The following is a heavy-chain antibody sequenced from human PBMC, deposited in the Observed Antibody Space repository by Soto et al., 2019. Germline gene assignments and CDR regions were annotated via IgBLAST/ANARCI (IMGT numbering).Heavy chain of an antibody. CDR2: IVVGSGNT. V-gene: IGHV1-58*01. D-gene: IGHD3-3*01. Sequence: SVKVSCKASGFTFTSSAVQWVRQARGQRLEWIGWIVVGSGNTNYAQKFQERVTITRDMSTSTAYMELSSLRSEDTAVYYCAXQPHDFWSGDYSPFPLTWGQGTLVTVSS. J-gene: IGHJ5*02. CDR1: GFTFTSSA. CDR3: AXQPHDFWSGDYSPFPLT.